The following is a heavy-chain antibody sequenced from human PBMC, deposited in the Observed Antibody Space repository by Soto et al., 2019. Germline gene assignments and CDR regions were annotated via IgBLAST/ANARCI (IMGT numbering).Heavy chain of an antibody. J-gene: IGHJ5*02. V-gene: IGHV1-8*01. Sequence: ASVKVSCKASGYTFTSYDISWVRQATGQGLEWMGWMNPNSGNTGYAQKFQGRVTMTRNTSISTAYMELSSLRSEDTAVYYCARGITMVRGSDWFDPWGQGTLVTVSS. D-gene: IGHD3-10*01. CDR1: GYTFTSYD. CDR3: ARGITMVRGSDWFDP. CDR2: MNPNSGNT.